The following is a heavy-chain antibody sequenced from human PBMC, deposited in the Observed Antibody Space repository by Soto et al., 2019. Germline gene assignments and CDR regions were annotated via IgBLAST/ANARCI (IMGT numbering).Heavy chain of an antibody. V-gene: IGHV1-18*01. CDR1: GYTFTSYG. CDR3: ARVESCSGGSCYPPDS. D-gene: IGHD2-15*01. CDR2: IRAYNGNT. J-gene: IGHJ4*02. Sequence: QVQLVQSGAELKKPRASVKVSCKASGYTFTSYGISWVRQAPGQGLEWMGWIRAYNGNTNYAQKLQGRVTMTTDTSTSTAYMELSSLRSDDAAVYYCARVESCSGGSCYPPDSWGQGTLVTVSS.